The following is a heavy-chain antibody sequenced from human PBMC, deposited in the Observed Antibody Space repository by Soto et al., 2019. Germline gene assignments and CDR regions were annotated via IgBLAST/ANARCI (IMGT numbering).Heavy chain of an antibody. CDR2: IYHSGST. V-gene: IGHV4-30-2*05. CDR1: GGSISSGGYS. Sequence: SETLSLTCAVSGGSISSGGYSWSWIRQPPGKGLEWIGYIYHSGSTYYNPSLKSRVTISVDTSKNQFSLKLSSVTAADTAVYYCARGCGGDCYGSFDYWGQGTLVTVSS. J-gene: IGHJ4*02. D-gene: IGHD2-21*02. CDR3: ARGCGGDCYGSFDY.